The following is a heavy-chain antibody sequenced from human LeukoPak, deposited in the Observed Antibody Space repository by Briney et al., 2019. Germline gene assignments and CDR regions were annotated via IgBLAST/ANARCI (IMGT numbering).Heavy chain of an antibody. CDR3: ARGLHYYDSSGYNWFDP. CDR2: IWYDGSNK. Sequence: GGSLRLSCAASGFTLSSYGMHWVRQAPGKGREWVAVIWYDGSNKYYADSVKGRFTISRDNSKNTLYLQMNSLRAEDTAVYYCARGLHYYDSSGYNWFDPWGQGTLVTVSS. J-gene: IGHJ5*02. D-gene: IGHD3-22*01. CDR1: GFTLSSYG. V-gene: IGHV3-33*01.